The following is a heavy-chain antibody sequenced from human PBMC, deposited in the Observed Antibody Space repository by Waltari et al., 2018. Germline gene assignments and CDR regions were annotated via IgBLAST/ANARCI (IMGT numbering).Heavy chain of an antibody. CDR2: IYYSGRT. CDR1: GGSISSSSYY. D-gene: IGHD5-18*01. J-gene: IGHJ4*02. CDR3: ARQWGGGYSYGHRYYFDY. V-gene: IGHV4-39*01. Sequence: QLQLQESGPGLVKPSETLSLTCTVSGGSISSSSYYWGWIRQPPGQGLEWIGTIYYSGRTYYTPSLKRRVTISVDTSKNQFSLKLRSVAAADTAVYYCARQWGGGYSYGHRYYFDYWGQGTLVTVSS.